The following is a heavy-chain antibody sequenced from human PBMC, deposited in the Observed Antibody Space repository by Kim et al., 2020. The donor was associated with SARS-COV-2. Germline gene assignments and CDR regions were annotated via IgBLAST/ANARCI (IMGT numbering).Heavy chain of an antibody. D-gene: IGHD2-15*01. CDR3: ARVLRGGYCSGGSCYEPNWFDP. J-gene: IGHJ5*02. CDR2: ISAYNGNT. Sequence: ASVKVSCKASGYTFTSYGISWVRQAPGQGLEWMGWISAYNGNTNYAQKLQGRVTMTTDTSTSTAYMELRSLRSDDTAVYYCARVLRGGYCSGGSCYEPNWFDPWGQETLVTVSS. V-gene: IGHV1-18*01. CDR1: GYTFTSYG.